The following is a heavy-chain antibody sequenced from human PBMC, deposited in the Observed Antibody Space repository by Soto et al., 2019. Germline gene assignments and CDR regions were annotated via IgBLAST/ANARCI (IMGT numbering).Heavy chain of an antibody. CDR3: ARDGYSSRRGLSPRYYYGMDV. J-gene: IGHJ6*02. V-gene: IGHV4-4*07. Sequence: PSETLSLTCTVSGGSISSYYWSWIRQPAGKGLEWIGRIYTSGSTNYNPSLKSRVTMSVDTSKNQFSLKLSSVTAADTAVYYCARDGYSSRRGLSPRYYYGMDVWGQGTTVTVSS. D-gene: IGHD6-13*01. CDR2: IYTSGST. CDR1: GGSISSYY.